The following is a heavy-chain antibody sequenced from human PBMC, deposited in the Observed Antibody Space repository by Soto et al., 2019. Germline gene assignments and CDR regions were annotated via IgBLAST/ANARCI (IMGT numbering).Heavy chain of an antibody. CDR3: AKSRSVEDAFDI. Sequence: VQLLESGGGLIQPGGSLRLSCAASGFTFNKYAMSWVRQAPGKGLEWVSAIRGRGGDTYYADSVKGRFTISRDNSKNTLDLQMNSLRADDTAIYYCAKSRSVEDAFDIWGQGTMVTVSS. V-gene: IGHV3-23*01. CDR2: IRGRGGDT. CDR1: GFTFNKYA. J-gene: IGHJ3*02.